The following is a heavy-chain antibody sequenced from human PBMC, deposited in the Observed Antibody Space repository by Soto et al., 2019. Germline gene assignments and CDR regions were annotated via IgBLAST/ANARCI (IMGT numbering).Heavy chain of an antibody. CDR2: ISSSSSTI. CDR1: GFTFSSYS. J-gene: IGHJ6*02. V-gene: IGHV3-48*02. Sequence: RLSCAASGFTFSSYSMNWVRQAPGKGLEWVSYISSSSSTIYYADSVKGRFTISGDNAKNSLYLQMNSLRDEDTAVYYCARDTMVRGVITYYYYGMDVWGQGTTVTVSS. D-gene: IGHD3-10*01. CDR3: ARDTMVRGVITYYYYGMDV.